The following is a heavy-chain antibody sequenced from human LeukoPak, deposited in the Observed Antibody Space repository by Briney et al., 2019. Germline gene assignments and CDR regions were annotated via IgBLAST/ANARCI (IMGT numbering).Heavy chain of an antibody. V-gene: IGHV3-11*01. Sequence: PGGSLRLSCADSRFSLSDYSMSWVRQAPGKGLEWISHMGVSGSPTYYADSVKGRFSISRDSARNLLYLQMNSLRAEDTAVYYCARANMVREYGPASDYWGQGTRVTVSS. CDR3: ARANMVREYGPASDY. CDR2: MGVSGSPT. J-gene: IGHJ4*02. CDR1: RFSLSDYS. D-gene: IGHD3-10*01.